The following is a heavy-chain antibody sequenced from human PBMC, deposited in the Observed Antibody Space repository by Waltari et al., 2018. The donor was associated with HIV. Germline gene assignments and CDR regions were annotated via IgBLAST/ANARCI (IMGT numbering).Heavy chain of an antibody. J-gene: IGHJ5*02. Sequence: EVQLVESGGGPVKPRGSLRLSCRASGFPFNSSSLNWVRQAPGKGVEWISSISSSGTFTHYADSVKGRFTISRDNANKSVYLQMNSLRAEDTAVYYCARDSRDNSWSLNFFDPWGQGTLVTVSS. CDR2: ISSSGTFT. D-gene: IGHD6-13*01. CDR3: ARDSRDNSWSLNFFDP. CDR1: GFPFNSSS. V-gene: IGHV3-21*01.